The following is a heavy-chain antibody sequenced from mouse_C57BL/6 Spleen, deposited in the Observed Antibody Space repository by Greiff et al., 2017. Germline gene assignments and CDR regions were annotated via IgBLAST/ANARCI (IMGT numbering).Heavy chain of an antibody. CDR2: ISSGSSTI. Sequence: EVHLVESGGGLVKPGGSLKLSCAASGFTFSDYGMHWVRQAPEKGLEWVAYISSGSSTIYYADTVKGRFTISRDNAKNTLFLQMTSLRSEDTAMYYCASAYYSNPAWFAYWGQGTLVTVSA. CDR1: GFTFSDYG. J-gene: IGHJ3*01. D-gene: IGHD2-5*01. CDR3: ASAYYSNPAWFAY. V-gene: IGHV5-17*01.